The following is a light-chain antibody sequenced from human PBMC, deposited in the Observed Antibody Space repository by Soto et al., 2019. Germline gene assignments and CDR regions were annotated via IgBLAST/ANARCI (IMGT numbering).Light chain of an antibody. CDR2: TTS. J-gene: IGKJ2*01. CDR3: QQFGDSPPNT. V-gene: IGKV3-20*01. CDR1: QSISTSY. Sequence: EIVLTQSPGTLSLSPGERASLSCRASQSISTSYLAWYQQNPGQAPRLLIYTTSSRAAGIPDRFSGSGSGTDFTLTISRLEPEDFAVYYCQQFGDSPPNTFGQGTTLEIK.